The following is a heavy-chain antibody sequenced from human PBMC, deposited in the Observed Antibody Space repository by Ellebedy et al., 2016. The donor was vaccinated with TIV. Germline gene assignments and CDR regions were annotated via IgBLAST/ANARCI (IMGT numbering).Heavy chain of an antibody. CDR1: GFTFSGYY. CDR2: ISYSGDLM. D-gene: IGHD6-13*01. V-gene: IGHV3-11*04. CDR3: ARYDIQQQLDY. J-gene: IGHJ4*02. Sequence: PGGSLRLSCAASGFTFSGYYMSWFRQAPGKGPEWVSYISYSGDLMYYADSVKGRFTTSRDNAENSLYLQMNSLRAEDTAVYYCARYDIQQQLDYWGQGTLVTVSS.